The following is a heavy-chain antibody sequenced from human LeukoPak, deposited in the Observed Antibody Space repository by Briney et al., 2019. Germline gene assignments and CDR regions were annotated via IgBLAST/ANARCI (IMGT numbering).Heavy chain of an antibody. J-gene: IGHJ4*02. Sequence: GGSLRLSXAASGFTFSGSTIHWVRQASGKGLEWVGRIKSKANRYATAYAASVRGRFTISRDDSENTAYLQMHSLKTEDTAIYYCTRNGDSDYWGQGTLVTVSS. V-gene: IGHV3-73*01. CDR2: IKSKANRYAT. CDR1: GFTFSGST. D-gene: IGHD4-17*01. CDR3: TRNGDSDY.